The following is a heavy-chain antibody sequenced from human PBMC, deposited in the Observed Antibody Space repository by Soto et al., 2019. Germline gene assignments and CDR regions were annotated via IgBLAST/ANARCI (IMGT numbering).Heavy chain of an antibody. V-gene: IGHV3-23*01. CDR2: ISGSGGST. CDR1: GFTFSSYA. D-gene: IGHD2-21*01. J-gene: IGHJ3*02. CDR3: AKDSRAGDYIDGAFDI. Sequence: EVQLLESGGGLVQPGGSLRLSCAASGFTFSSYAMSWVRQAPGKGLEWVSAISGSGGSTYYADSVKGRFTISRDNSKNTLYLQMNSLRAEDTAVYYCAKDSRAGDYIDGAFDIWGQGTMVTVSS.